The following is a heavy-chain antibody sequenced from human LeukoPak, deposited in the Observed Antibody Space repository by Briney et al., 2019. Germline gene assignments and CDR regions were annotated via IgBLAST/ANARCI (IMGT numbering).Heavy chain of an antibody. CDR2: INAGNGNT. CDR3: ASGTGKGTNYYDSYYYGIDV. D-gene: IGHD3-22*01. Sequence: ASVKVSCKASGYTFTSYAMHWVRQAPGQRLEWMGWINAGNGNTKYSQKFQGRVTITRDTSASTAFMELSSLRSEDTAVYYCASGTGKGTNYYDSYYYGIDVWGQGTTVTVSS. CDR1: GYTFTSYA. V-gene: IGHV1-3*01. J-gene: IGHJ6*02.